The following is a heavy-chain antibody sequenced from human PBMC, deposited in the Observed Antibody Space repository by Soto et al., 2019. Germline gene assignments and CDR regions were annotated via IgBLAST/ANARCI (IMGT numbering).Heavy chain of an antibody. Sequence: PGGSLRLSCAASGFTFSSYSMNWVRQAPGKGRGWVSSISSSSSYIYYADSVKGRFTISRDNAKNSLYLQMNSLRAEDTAVYYCEGEQLLYRENPYYYGMDVWGQGTTVTLSS. J-gene: IGHJ6*02. D-gene: IGHD2-2*02. CDR3: EGEQLLYRENPYYYGMDV. CDR2: ISSSSSYI. V-gene: IGHV3-21*01. CDR1: GFTFSSYS.